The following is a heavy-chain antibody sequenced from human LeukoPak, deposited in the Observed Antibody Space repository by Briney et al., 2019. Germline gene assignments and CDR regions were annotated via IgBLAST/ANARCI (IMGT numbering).Heavy chain of an antibody. D-gene: IGHD1-26*01. CDR3: ARDWAGSYYDY. CDR2: IILILGIA. CDR1: GGTFSSYA. Sequence: SVKVSCKASGGTFSSYAISWVRQAPGQGREWMGRIILILGIANYAQKSQGRVTITADKSTSTAYMELSSLRSEDTAVYYCARDWAGSYYDYWGQGTLVTVSS. J-gene: IGHJ4*02. V-gene: IGHV1-69*04.